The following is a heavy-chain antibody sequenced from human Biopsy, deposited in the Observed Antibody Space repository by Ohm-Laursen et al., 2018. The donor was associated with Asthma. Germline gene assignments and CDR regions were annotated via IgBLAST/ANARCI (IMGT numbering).Heavy chain of an antibody. Sequence: SLRLSCTASGRHFGSYNMHWARQAPGKGLEWVAVITFDGSTQHYGDSVKGRFTISRDNSKNMLFLQMNSLRAEDTAVYYCLKDTLGYYFDIWGQGTQVTVSS. J-gene: IGHJ4*02. CDR2: ITFDGSTQ. V-gene: IGHV3-30-3*01. CDR1: GRHFGSYN. D-gene: IGHD6-13*01. CDR3: LKDTLGYYFDI.